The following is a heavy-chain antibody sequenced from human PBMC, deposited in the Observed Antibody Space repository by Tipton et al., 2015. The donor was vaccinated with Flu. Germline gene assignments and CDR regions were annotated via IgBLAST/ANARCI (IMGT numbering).Heavy chain of an antibody. V-gene: IGHV1-2*06. CDR1: GYTFTGYY. Sequence: QSGAEVKKPGASVKVSCKASGYTFTGYYMHWVRQAPGQGLEWMGRINPNSGGTNYAQKFQGKVTMTRDTSISTAYMELNRLRSDDTAVYYCARRYCSGGSCAPAGIDYWGQGTLVTVSS. CDR3: ARRYCSGGSCAPAGIDY. CDR2: INPNSGGT. D-gene: IGHD2-15*01. J-gene: IGHJ4*02.